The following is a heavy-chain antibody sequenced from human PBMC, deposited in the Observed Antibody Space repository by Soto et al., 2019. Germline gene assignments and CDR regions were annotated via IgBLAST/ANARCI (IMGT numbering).Heavy chain of an antibody. CDR2: ISGSGGST. J-gene: IGHJ6*02. CDR1: GFTFSSYA. CDR3: VNFLPPHCSSTSCYLYYYGMDF. Sequence: PGGSLRLSCAASGFTFSSYAMSWVRQAPGKGLEWVSAISGSGGSTYYADSVKGRFTISRDNSKNSLYLHMNSLRAEDTAVYYCVNFLPPHCSSTSCYLYYYGMDFWGQGTTVTVSS. D-gene: IGHD2-2*01. V-gene: IGHV3-23*01.